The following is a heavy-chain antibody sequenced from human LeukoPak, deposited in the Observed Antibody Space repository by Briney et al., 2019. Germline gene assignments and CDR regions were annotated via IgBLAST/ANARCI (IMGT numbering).Heavy chain of an antibody. CDR1: GGSISSSSYY. CDR3: ARGITYDILTGSFDP. V-gene: IGHV4-39*01. J-gene: IGHJ5*02. Sequence: PSETLSLTCTVSGGSISSSSYYWGWIRQPPGEGLEWIGSIYYSGSTYYNPSLKSQVTISVDTSKNQFSLKLSSVTAADTAVYYCARGITYDILTGSFDPWGQGTLVTVSS. D-gene: IGHD3-9*01. CDR2: IYYSGST.